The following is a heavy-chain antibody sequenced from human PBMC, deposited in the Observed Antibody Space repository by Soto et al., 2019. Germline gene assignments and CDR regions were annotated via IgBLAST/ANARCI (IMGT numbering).Heavy chain of an antibody. CDR3: ARGSRRTFDY. Sequence: EVQLVESGGGLVKPGGSLRLSCAASGFTFSDFTMNWVRQAPGKGLQWVSSISSGGSFTSYADSVRGRFTISRDNAKNSLYLQVDSLRAEDTAVFFCARGSRRTFDYWGQGTLVTVSS. CDR2: ISSGGSFT. V-gene: IGHV3-21*01. D-gene: IGHD6-13*01. CDR1: GFTFSDFT. J-gene: IGHJ4*02.